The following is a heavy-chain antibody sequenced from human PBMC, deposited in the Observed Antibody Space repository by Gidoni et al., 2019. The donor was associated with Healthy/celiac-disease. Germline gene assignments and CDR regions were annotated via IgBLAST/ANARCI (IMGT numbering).Heavy chain of an antibody. CDR2: ISGSGGST. CDR1: GFTFSSHA. CDR3: AKVSGSFPGYYYYYMDV. D-gene: IGHD1-26*01. Sequence: EVQLLESGGGVVQPGGSLRRSCAASGFTFSSHAMSWVRQAPGKGMEWVSAISGSGGSTYYADSVKGRFTISRDNSKNTLYLQMNSLRAEDTAVYYCAKVSGSFPGYYYYYMDVWGKGTTVTVSS. J-gene: IGHJ6*03. V-gene: IGHV3-23*01.